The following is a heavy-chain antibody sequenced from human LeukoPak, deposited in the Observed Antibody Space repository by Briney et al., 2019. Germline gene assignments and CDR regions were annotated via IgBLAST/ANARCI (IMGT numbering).Heavy chain of an antibody. CDR2: ISYDGSNK. Sequence: PGGSLRLSCAASGFTFSSYSMNWVRQAPGKGLEWVAVISYDGSNKYYADSVKGRFTISRDSSKNTLYLQMNSLRAEDTAVYYCAKASGVPWADYAFDIWGQGTMVTVSS. CDR1: GFTFSSYS. J-gene: IGHJ3*02. V-gene: IGHV3-30*18. CDR3: AKASGVPWADYAFDI. D-gene: IGHD3-10*01.